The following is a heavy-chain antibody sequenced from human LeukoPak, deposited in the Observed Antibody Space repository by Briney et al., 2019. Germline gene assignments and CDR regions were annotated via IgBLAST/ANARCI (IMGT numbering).Heavy chain of an antibody. D-gene: IGHD2/OR15-2a*01. CDR3: ARKEAGTLIYDYYFDY. Sequence: PGGSLRLSCAASGFTFSSYWMSWVRQAPGKGLEWVANIKQDGSGKYYVDSVKGRFTISRDNAKNSLYLQMNSLTAEDTAVYYCARKEAGTLIYDYYFDYWGQGTLVTVSS. V-gene: IGHV3-7*01. CDR2: IKQDGSGK. CDR1: GFTFSSYW. J-gene: IGHJ4*02.